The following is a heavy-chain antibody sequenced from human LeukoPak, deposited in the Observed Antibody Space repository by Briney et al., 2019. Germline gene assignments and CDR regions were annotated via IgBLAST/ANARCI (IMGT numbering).Heavy chain of an antibody. Sequence: GGSLRLSCAASGFTFSSYAMSWVRQAPGKGLEWVSAISGSGGSKYYADSVEGRFTISRDNSKNTLYLQMTRQRAEDTAICYCAKGVPAAHWGQGTLVTVSS. D-gene: IGHD2-2*01. CDR2: ISGSGGSK. CDR3: AKGVPAAH. V-gene: IGHV3-23*01. J-gene: IGHJ4*02. CDR1: GFTFSSYA.